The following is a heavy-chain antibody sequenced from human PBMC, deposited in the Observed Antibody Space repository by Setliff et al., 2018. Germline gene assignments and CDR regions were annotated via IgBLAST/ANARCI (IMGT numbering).Heavy chain of an antibody. CDR1: GGTFSSYA. CDR2: IIPIFGTA. V-gene: IGHV1-69*13. Sequence: SVKVSCKASGGTFSSYAITWVRQAPGQGLEWMGGIIPIFGTAKCAQKFQGRVTITADQSTRTAYMELSSLRSEDTAVYYCAIPSSGNFYFDYWGQGTLVTVS. J-gene: IGHJ4*02. CDR3: AIPSSGNFYFDY. D-gene: IGHD1-26*01.